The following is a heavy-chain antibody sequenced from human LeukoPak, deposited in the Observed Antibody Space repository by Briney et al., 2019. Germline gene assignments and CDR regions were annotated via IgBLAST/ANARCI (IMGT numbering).Heavy chain of an antibody. CDR3: ARVPQYCSSTSCYNDY. CDR2: ISWNSDSI. Sequence: GRSLRLSCAASGFTFSSYAMHWVRQAPGKGLEWVAGISWNSDSIGYADSVKGRFTISRDNAKNSLYLQMNSLRAEDTAVYYCARVPQYCSSTSCYNDYWGQGTLVTVSS. J-gene: IGHJ4*02. V-gene: IGHV3-9*01. D-gene: IGHD2-2*02. CDR1: GFTFSSYA.